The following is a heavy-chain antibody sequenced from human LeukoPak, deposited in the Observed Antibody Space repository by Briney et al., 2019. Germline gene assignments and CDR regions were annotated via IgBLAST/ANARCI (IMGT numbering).Heavy chain of an antibody. Sequence: PSETLSLTCTVSGCSFINYYRSRIRQPAGKGLEWIGRIYTSGSTNYNPAVKSRVTMSVDTSNNQFSLKLTSVAAADTAVYYCARQPPQYYGMDVWSQGTTVTVSS. J-gene: IGHJ6*02. CDR1: GCSFINYY. CDR2: IYTSGST. CDR3: ARQPPQYYGMDV. V-gene: IGHV4-4*07. D-gene: IGHD1-14*01.